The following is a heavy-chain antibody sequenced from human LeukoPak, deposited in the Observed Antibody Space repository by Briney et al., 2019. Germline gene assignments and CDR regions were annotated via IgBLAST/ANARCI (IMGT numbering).Heavy chain of an antibody. D-gene: IGHD2-2*01. CDR3: ARSPRYCSSTSCFDY. J-gene: IGHJ4*02. CDR2: IYSGGNT. V-gene: IGHV3-53*01. Sequence: PGGSLRLSCAASWFTVSSNYMSWVRQAPGKGLEWVSVIYSGGNTYYADSVKGRFTISRDNSKNTLYLQMNSLRAEDTAVYYCARSPRYCSSTSCFDYWGQGTLVTVSS. CDR1: WFTVSSNY.